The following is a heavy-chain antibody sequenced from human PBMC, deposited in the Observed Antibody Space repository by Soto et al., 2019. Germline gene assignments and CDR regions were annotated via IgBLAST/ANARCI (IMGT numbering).Heavy chain of an antibody. CDR3: ASPGGGGDFWSGYLSSYYYYGMDV. J-gene: IGHJ6*02. CDR1: GYTFTSYA. Sequence: ASVKVSCKASGYTFTSYAMHCVRQAPGQRLEWMGWINAGNGNAKYSQKFQGRVTITRDTSASTAYMELSSLRSEDTAVYYCASPGGGGDFWSGYLSSYYYYGMDVWGQGTTVTVSS. V-gene: IGHV1-3*01. D-gene: IGHD3-3*01. CDR2: INAGNGNA.